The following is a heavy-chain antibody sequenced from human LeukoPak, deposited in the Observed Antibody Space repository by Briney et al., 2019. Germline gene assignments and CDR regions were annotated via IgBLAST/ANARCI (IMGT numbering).Heavy chain of an antibody. Sequence: GGSLRLSCAASGFVFSTYAIYWVRHVPGKGLEYVSGINGNGDYTDYANSVKGRFTISRDNFKNTEYLQMGSLRAEDMAVYYCARDLFSGAEMATLDYWGQGTLVTVSS. J-gene: IGHJ4*02. CDR3: ARDLFSGAEMATLDY. CDR2: INGNGDYT. D-gene: IGHD5-24*01. CDR1: GFVFSTYA. V-gene: IGHV3-64*01.